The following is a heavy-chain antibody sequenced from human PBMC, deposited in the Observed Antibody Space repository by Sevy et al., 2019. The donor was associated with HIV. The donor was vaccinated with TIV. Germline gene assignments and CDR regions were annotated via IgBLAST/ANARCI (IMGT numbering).Heavy chain of an antibody. CDR3: ARSYAAYSSADY. D-gene: IGHD6-19*01. Sequence: GGSLRLSCAASGFTFSSYWMSWVRQAPGKGLEWVANIKQDGSERYYVDSVRGRFTISRDSAKNSLYLQMNSLRDGDTAVYYCARSYAAYSSADYWGQRTLVTVSS. CDR2: IKQDGSER. J-gene: IGHJ4*02. CDR1: GFTFSSYW. V-gene: IGHV3-7*01.